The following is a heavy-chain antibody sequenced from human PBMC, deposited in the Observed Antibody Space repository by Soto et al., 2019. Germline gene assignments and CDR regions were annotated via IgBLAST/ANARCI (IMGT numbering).Heavy chain of an antibody. CDR3: ARMGTIPRSSQYYYYYYMDV. D-gene: IGHD6-6*01. V-gene: IGHV3-53*04. CDR1: GFTVSSNY. CDR2: IYSGGST. J-gene: IGHJ6*03. Sequence: GGSLRLSCAASGFTVSSNYMSWVRQAPGKGLEWVSVIYSGGSTYYADSVKGRFTISRHNSKNTLYLQMNSLRAEDTAVYYCARMGTIPRSSQYYYYYYMDVWGKGTTVTVSS.